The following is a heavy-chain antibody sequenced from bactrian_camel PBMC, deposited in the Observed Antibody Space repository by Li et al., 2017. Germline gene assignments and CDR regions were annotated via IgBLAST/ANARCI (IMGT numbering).Heavy chain of an antibody. CDR1: LFVYADTY. J-gene: IGHJ4*01. V-gene: IGHV3S63*01. Sequence: VQLVESGGGSVQSGESLKLACRIALFVYADTYIAWFRQAPGKEREGVAAIDNNGSPLYRYTLKDRITISKDNAKNTLYLQMNDLKPEDTAMYYCAIDQRSHIGLANWYKYWGQGTQVTV. D-gene: IGHD1*01. CDR3: AIDQRSHIGLANWYKY. CDR2: IDNNGSP.